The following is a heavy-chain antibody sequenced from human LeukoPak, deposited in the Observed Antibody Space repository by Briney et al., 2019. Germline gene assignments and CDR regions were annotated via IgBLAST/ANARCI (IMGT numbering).Heavy chain of an antibody. D-gene: IGHD3-22*01. CDR1: GFTFSSYS. CDR3: ARGLGGGYYYDSSVGYYFDY. CDR2: ISSSSSYI. Sequence: GGSLRLSCAASGFTFSSYSMNWVRQAPGEGLEWGSSISSSSSYIYYADSVKGRFTISRDNAKNSLYLQMNSLRAEDTAVYYCARGLGGGYYYDSSVGYYFDYWGQGTLVTVSS. J-gene: IGHJ4*02. V-gene: IGHV3-21*01.